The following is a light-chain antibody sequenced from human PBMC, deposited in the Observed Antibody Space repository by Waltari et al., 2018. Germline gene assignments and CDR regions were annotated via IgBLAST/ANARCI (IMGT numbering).Light chain of an antibody. CDR2: TTS. Sequence: DIQMTQSPSSLAASVGDTFTITCQANEAIGNNLNWFQQKPGDAPTLLIYTTSSLQTGIPSRFSGGGSGTDFSLYISDLDPEDFGTYICQPGYRFPPTFGGGTKVEI. CDR1: EAIGNN. CDR3: QPGYRFPPT. V-gene: IGKV1-39*01. J-gene: IGKJ4*01.